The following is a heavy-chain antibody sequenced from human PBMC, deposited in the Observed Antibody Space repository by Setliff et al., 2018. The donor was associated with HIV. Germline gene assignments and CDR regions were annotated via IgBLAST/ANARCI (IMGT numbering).Heavy chain of an antibody. D-gene: IGHD1-26*01. Sequence: ASVKVSCKVSGDTSSSYTISWVRQAPGQGPEWVGGIIALVGATSYAQKFQDRVTLTTDDSTNTAYMELSSLRSEDTAMYYCARSHEYGGSSAYWGQGTLVTVSS. CDR2: IIALVGAT. CDR1: GDTSSSYT. V-gene: IGHV1-69*16. J-gene: IGHJ4*02. CDR3: ARSHEYGGSSAY.